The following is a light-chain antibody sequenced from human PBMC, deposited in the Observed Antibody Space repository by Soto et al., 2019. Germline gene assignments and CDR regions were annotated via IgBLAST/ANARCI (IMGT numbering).Light chain of an antibody. CDR3: QQYYGTPYT. V-gene: IGKV4-1*01. Sequence: DIVMTQSPDSLAVSLGERATINCKSSQSVFYSSNNRNYLAWYQQKPGQPPKLLLYRASIRESRVPDRFSGSGSGADFTLTISSLQAEDVAVYYCQQYYGTPYTFGQGTKLEIK. CDR1: QSVFYSSNNRNY. CDR2: RAS. J-gene: IGKJ2*01.